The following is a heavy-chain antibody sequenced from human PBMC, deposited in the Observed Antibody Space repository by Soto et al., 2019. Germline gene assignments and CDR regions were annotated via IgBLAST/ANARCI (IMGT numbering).Heavy chain of an antibody. CDR1: GFAFTSSA. Sequence: EVQLLESGGGLVQPGGSLRLSCATSGFAFTSSAMAWVRQTPGKGLQWVSAITVAGGGTYYADSVKGRFTISRDNSKKTLYLQMNSLSAEDTALYFCAKSPPSPKMGVTSHWGQGTLVTVSS. D-gene: IGHD1-26*01. V-gene: IGHV3-23*01. J-gene: IGHJ4*02. CDR2: ITVAGGGT. CDR3: AKSPPSPKMGVTSH.